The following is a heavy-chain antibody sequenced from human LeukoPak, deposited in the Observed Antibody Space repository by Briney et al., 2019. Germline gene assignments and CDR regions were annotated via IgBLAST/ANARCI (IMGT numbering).Heavy chain of an antibody. CDR2: ISGSGGNT. J-gene: IGHJ6*02. CDR3: AKPRGSGNNSYYYYGMEV. V-gene: IGHV3-23*01. CDR1: GFTFSSYG. D-gene: IGHD3-10*01. Sequence: PGGSLRLSCAASGFTFSSYGMSWVRQAPGKGLEWVSGISGSGGNTYYADSVKGRFTISRDNSKNTLYLQMNSPRAEDTAVYYCAKPRGSGNNSYYYYGMEVWGQGPTVTVSS.